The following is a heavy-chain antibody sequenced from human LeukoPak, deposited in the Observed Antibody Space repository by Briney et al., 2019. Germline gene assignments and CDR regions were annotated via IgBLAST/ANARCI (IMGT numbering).Heavy chain of an antibody. CDR1: GGTFSNYA. CDR2: IIPIFGTA. Sequence: SVKVSCKASGGTFSNYAIDWVRQAPGQGLEWMGGIIPIFGTANYAQKFQGRVTITAVESTSTAYMELSSLRSEDTAVYYCATPGPYYYDSSGYLPRNYYYYGMDVWGQGTTVTVSS. D-gene: IGHD3-22*01. CDR3: ATPGPYYYDSSGYLPRNYYYYGMDV. J-gene: IGHJ6*02. V-gene: IGHV1-69*13.